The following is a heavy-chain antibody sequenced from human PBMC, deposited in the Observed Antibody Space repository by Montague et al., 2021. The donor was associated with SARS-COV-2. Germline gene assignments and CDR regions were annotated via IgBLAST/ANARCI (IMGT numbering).Heavy chain of an antibody. CDR1: GFSLNTSGMC. CDR2: IDWDEDP. D-gene: IGHD4-17*01. V-gene: IGHV2-70*01. CDR3: ARSYGDYRDSYMDV. J-gene: IGHJ6*03. Sequence: PALVKPTQTLTLTCTFSGFSLNTSGMCVSWIRQPPGKALEWLALIDWDEDPYYSPSLKTRLTISKDTSKNQVVLTMTNMDPIDTATYYCARSYGDYRDSYMDVWGQGIMVTVSS.